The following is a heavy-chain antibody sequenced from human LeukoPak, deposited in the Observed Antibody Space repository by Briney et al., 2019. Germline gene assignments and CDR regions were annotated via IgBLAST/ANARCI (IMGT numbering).Heavy chain of an antibody. J-gene: IGHJ3*01. CDR1: GGSFSGYY. CDR3: AREHAGTYIFDL. CDR2: INHSGST. D-gene: IGHD3-10*01. V-gene: IGHV4-34*01. Sequence: PSETLSLTCAVYGGSFSGYYWSWIRQPPGKGLEWIGEINHSGSTNYNPSLKSRVTISVDTSKNQFSLQLSSVTAADTAVYYCAREHAGTYIFDLWGQGTMVTVSS.